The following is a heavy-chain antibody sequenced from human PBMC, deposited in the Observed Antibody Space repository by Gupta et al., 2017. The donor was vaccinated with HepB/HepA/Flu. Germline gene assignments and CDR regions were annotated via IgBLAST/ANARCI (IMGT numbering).Heavy chain of an antibody. CDR2: ISGSDENT. J-gene: IGHJ4*02. Sequence: EVQLLESGGVLVQPGGSLRLSCAASGFTFSSYAMSWVRQAPGKGLEWVSGISGSDENTYYADSLKGRFTISRDNSKNTLYLQMNSLRAEDTAMYYCTKAHTPATVRTCDYWGQGTLDTVSS. CDR3: TKAHTPATVRTCDY. V-gene: IGHV3-23*01. CDR1: GFTFSSYA. D-gene: IGHD2-15*01.